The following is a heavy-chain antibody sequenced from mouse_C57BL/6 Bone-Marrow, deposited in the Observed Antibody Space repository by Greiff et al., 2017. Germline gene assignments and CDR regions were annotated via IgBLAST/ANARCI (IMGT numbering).Heavy chain of an antibody. CDR3: AREEIYYGNHGSYYYAMDY. J-gene: IGHJ4*01. V-gene: IGHV1-50*01. CDR2: IDPSDSYT. D-gene: IGHD2-1*01. Sequence: QVQLQQPGAELVKPGASVKLSCKASGYTFTSYWMQWVKQRPGQGLEWIGEIDPSDSYTNYNQKFQGKATLTVDTSSSTAYMQLSSLTSEDSAVYYCAREEIYYGNHGSYYYAMDYWGQGTSVTVSS. CDR1: GYTFTSYW.